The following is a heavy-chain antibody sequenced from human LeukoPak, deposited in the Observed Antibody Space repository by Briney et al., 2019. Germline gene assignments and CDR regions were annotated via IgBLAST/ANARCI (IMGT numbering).Heavy chain of an antibody. CDR2: ISGGGGST. V-gene: IGHV3-23*01. Sequence: ARSLRLSCAGPGFTFSNYARNWVRQAPWKGLEWVSTISGGGGSTYYADSVKGRFTISRDNSKSTLYLQMNSLRAEFFFFKQKTAYEIKTRNFDYWGQGTLVTVSS. CDR3: TAYEIKTRNFDY. D-gene: IGHD2-21*01. J-gene: IGHJ4*02. CDR1: GFTFSNYA.